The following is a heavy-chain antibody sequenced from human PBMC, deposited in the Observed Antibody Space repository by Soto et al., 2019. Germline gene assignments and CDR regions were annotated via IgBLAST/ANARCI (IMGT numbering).Heavy chain of an antibody. CDR1: GYTFTGNY. CDR2: INPNSGGT. D-gene: IGHD3-22*01. CDR3: ARSFLYDNSGSY. Sequence: ASVKVSCKTSGYTFTGNYIQWVRQAPGQGLEWMGWINPNSGGTNYAQKFQGRVSMTRDTSISTAYMELTGLTPDDTAVYYCARSFLYDNSGSYWGQGTPVTVSS. J-gene: IGHJ4*02. V-gene: IGHV1-2*02.